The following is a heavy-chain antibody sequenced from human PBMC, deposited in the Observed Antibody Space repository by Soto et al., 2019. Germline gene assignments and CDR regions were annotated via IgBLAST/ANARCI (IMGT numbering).Heavy chain of an antibody. V-gene: IGHV1-69*13. D-gene: IGHD4-4*01. J-gene: IGHJ6*03. CDR2: IIPIFGTA. CDR3: ARDAGPPERVVYSNYVGYMDV. Sequence: ASVKVSCKASGGTFSSYAISWVRQAPGQGLEWMGGIIPIFGTANYAQKFQGRVTITADESTSTAYMELSSLRSEDTAVYYCARDAGPPERVVYSNYVGYMDVWGKGTTVTVSS. CDR1: GGTFSSYA.